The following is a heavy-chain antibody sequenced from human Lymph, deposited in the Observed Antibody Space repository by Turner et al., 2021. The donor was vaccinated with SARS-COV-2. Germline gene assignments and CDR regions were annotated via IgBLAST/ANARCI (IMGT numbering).Heavy chain of an antibody. CDR2: MNPNSGNT. CDR3: ARGAQLTVWFDP. CDR1: GYTFTSYD. J-gene: IGHJ5*02. D-gene: IGHD3-9*01. V-gene: IGHV1-8*01. Sequence: QVQLVQSGAEVKKPGASVMVSCKASGYTFTSYDSNWVRQATGQGLEWRGWMNPNSGNTGYAQKFKCRVTMTRNTSISTADMELSSLRSEDTAVDYCARGAQLTVWFDPWGQGTLVTVSS.